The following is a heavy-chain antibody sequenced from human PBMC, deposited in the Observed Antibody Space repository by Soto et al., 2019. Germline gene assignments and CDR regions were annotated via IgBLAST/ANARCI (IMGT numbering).Heavy chain of an antibody. CDR1: GYTFSSYF. Sequence: GASVKVSCKASGYTFSSYFIHWVRQAPGQGLEWMGIINPSGGSTSYAQKFQGRVTMTRDTSTSTVYMELSSLRSEDTAVYYCASSQWRARPFAFWGQGTLVTVSS. V-gene: IGHV1-46*03. CDR2: INPSGGST. D-gene: IGHD6-19*01. CDR3: ASSQWRARPFAF. J-gene: IGHJ4*02.